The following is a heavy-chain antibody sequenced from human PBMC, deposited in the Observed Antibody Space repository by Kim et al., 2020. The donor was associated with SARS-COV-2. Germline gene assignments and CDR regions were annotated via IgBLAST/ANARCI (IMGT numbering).Heavy chain of an antibody. J-gene: IGHJ4*02. Sequence: GGSLRLSCAASGFTFSNYAMSWVRQAPGKGLDWVSSITVTGENSYYADSVKGRFTLSRDNSRNTLYLQMNSLRAEDTAMYFCAKGDNIGSYDYWGLGTLVTVSS. V-gene: IGHV3-23*01. D-gene: IGHD1-26*01. CDR3: AKGDNIGSYDY. CDR2: ITVTGENS. CDR1: GFTFSNYA.